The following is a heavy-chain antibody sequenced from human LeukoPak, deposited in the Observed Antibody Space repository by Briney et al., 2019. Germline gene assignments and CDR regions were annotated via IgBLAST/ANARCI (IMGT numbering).Heavy chain of an antibody. CDR2: ISYDGSNE. V-gene: IGHV3-30*03. CDR1: GFTFSSYG. J-gene: IGHJ3*02. Sequence: GGSLRLSCAASGFTFSSYGMHWVRQAPGKGLEWVAVISYDGSNEYYADSVKGRFTISRDNSKNTLYLQMNSLRAEDTAVYYCARAGANYDSSGYYYEAAFDIWGQGTMVTVSS. CDR3: ARAGANYDSSGYYYEAAFDI. D-gene: IGHD3-22*01.